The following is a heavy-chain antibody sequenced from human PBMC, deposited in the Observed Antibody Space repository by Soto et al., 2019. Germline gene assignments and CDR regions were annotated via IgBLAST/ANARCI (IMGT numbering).Heavy chain of an antibody. J-gene: IGHJ6*02. V-gene: IGHV1-69*13. Sequence: SVKVSCKASGGTFSSYAISWVRQAPGQGLEWMGGIIPIFGTANYAQKFQGRVTITADESTSTAYMELSSLRSEDTAVYYCAGTRRDYYYYGMDVWGQGTTVTVSS. CDR1: GGTFSSYA. CDR2: IIPIFGTA. D-gene: IGHD1-1*01. CDR3: AGTRRDYYYYGMDV.